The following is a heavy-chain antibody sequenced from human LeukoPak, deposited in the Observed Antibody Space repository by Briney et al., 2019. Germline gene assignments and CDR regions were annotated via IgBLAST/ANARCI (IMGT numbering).Heavy chain of an antibody. J-gene: IGHJ3*02. CDR3: ARTGDPMVRGEGAFDI. V-gene: IGHV4-31*03. Sequence: SETLSLTCTVSGGSISSGGYYWSWIRQHPGKGLEWIGYIYYSGSTYYNPPLKSRVTISVDTSKNQFSLKLSSVTAADTAVYYCARTGDPMVRGEGAFDIWGQGTMVTVSS. CDR1: GGSISSGGYY. D-gene: IGHD3-10*01. CDR2: IYYSGST.